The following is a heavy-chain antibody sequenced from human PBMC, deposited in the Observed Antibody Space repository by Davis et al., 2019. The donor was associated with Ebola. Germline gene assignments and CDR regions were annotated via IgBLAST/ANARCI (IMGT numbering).Heavy chain of an antibody. Sequence: GGSLRLSCAASGFTFDDYAMHWVRQAPGKGLEWVSGISWNSGSIGYADSVKGRFTISRDNSKNTLYLQMNSLRAEDTAVYYCAKGPYTVVTPYYYYGMDVWGQGTTVTVSS. J-gene: IGHJ6*02. V-gene: IGHV3-9*01. CDR1: GFTFDDYA. D-gene: IGHD4-23*01. CDR3: AKGPYTVVTPYYYYGMDV. CDR2: ISWNSGSI.